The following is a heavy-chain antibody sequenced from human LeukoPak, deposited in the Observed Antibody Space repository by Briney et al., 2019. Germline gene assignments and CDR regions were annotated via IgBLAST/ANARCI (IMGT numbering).Heavy chain of an antibody. Sequence: GGSLRLSCAASGFNFGSYGMHWVRQAPGKGLEWVAIIWHDGSNKYYADSVKGRFTISRDNSKNTMYLQMNSLRAEDTAVYYCARDLGELHNWFDPWGQGTLVTVSS. CDR1: GFNFGSYG. J-gene: IGHJ5*02. CDR3: ARDLGELHNWFDP. D-gene: IGHD3-16*01. V-gene: IGHV3-33*01. CDR2: IWHDGSNK.